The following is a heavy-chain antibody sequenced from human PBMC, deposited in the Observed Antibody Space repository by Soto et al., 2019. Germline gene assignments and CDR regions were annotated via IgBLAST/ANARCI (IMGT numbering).Heavy chain of an antibody. J-gene: IGHJ5*02. CDR2: IIPIFGTA. V-gene: IGHV1-69*13. CDR1: GGTFSSYA. Sequence: SVKVSCKASGGTFSSYAISWVRQAPGQGLEWMGGIIPIFGTANYAQKFQGRVTITADESTSTAYMELSSLRSEDTAVYYCATAFGDTNWFDPWGQGTLVTVSS. CDR3: ATAFGDTNWFDP. D-gene: IGHD3-3*01.